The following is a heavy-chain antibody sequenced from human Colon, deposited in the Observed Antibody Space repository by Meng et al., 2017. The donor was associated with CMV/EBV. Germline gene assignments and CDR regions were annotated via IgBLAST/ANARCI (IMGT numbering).Heavy chain of an antibody. CDR1: GGSISSSAYY. CDR2: IYSTARAT. Sequence: SETLSLTCIVSGGSISSSAYYWGWVRQSPGKGLEWIGSIYSTARATYYNPSLRSRVTISLDTSKSQFSLRLSSVAAADTALYYCALSSSWSFCDYWGQGTLVTVSS. CDR3: ALSSSWSFCDY. D-gene: IGHD6-13*01. V-gene: IGHV4-39*01. J-gene: IGHJ4*02.